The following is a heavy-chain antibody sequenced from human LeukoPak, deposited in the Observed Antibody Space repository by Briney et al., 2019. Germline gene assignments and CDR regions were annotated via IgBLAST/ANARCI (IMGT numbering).Heavy chain of an antibody. J-gene: IGHJ4*02. CDR2: IYYSGST. Sequence: PSETLSLTCTVSGGSISSSSYYWGWIRQPPGKGLEWIRSIYYSGSTYYNPSLKSRVTISVDTSKNQFSLKLSSVTAADTAVYYCATLLGDYRHGGPADYWGQGTLVTVSS. D-gene: IGHD4-17*01. CDR1: GGSISSSSYY. CDR3: ATLLGDYRHGGPADY. V-gene: IGHV4-39*01.